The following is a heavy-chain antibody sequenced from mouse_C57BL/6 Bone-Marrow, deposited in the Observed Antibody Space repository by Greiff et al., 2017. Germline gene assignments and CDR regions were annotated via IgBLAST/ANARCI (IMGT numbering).Heavy chain of an antibody. CDR1: GYTFTSYW. D-gene: IGHD1-1*01. CDR3: TRSSYVPFAY. V-gene: IGHV1-5*01. J-gene: IGHJ3*01. CDR2: IYPGNSDT. Sequence: EVQLQQSGTVLARPGASVKMSCKTSGYTFTSYWMHWVKQRPGQGLEWIGAIYPGNSDTSYNQKFKGKAKLTAVTSASTAYMELSSLTNEDSAVYYGTRSSYVPFAYWGQGTLVTVSA.